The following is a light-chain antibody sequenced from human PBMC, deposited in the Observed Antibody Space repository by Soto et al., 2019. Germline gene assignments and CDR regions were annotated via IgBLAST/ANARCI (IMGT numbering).Light chain of an antibody. CDR2: AAS. CDR1: QGIHNT. J-gene: IGKJ4*01. V-gene: IGKV1-27*01. CDR3: QKYDGAPLT. Sequence: DIQMTQSPSSLSASVGDRVTITCRASQGIHNTLAWYQQKPGEVPKLLIYAASTLQSGVPSRFSGGGSGTDFTLTVTSLQPEDVATYYCQKYDGAPLTFGGGTKVEIE.